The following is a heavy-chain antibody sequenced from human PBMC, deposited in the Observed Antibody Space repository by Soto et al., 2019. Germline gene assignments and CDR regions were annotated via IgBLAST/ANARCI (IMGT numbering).Heavy chain of an antibody. V-gene: IGHV4-31*03. CDR2: IAYGGST. Sequence: QVQLQESGPGLVKPSQTLSLTCTVSGGSINSGGYCWSWIRQHPGKSLDWIGCIAYGGSTSYNPSLNSRVTITVDTSKNQFSLKLTSVTAEDTAVYYCSRGILVWGQGALITVSS. CDR1: GGSINSGGYC. J-gene: IGHJ4*02. D-gene: IGHD5-18*01. CDR3: SRGILV.